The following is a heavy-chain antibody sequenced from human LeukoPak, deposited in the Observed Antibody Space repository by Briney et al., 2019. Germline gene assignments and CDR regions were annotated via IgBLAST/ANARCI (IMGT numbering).Heavy chain of an antibody. CDR3: ARERDDSSPEGYFDY. J-gene: IGHJ4*02. D-gene: IGHD6-13*01. CDR1: GFTVSSNY. V-gene: IGHV3-53*01. Sequence: PGGSLRLSCAASGFTVSSNYMSWVRQAPGKGLEWVSAIYSGGSTYYADSVKGRFTISRDNSKNTLYLQMNSLRAEDTAVYYCARERDDSSPEGYFDYWGQGTLVTVSS. CDR2: IYSGGST.